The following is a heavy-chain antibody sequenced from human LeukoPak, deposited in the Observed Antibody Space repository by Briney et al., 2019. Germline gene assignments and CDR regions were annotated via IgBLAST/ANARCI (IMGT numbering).Heavy chain of an antibody. CDR3: ARGNFRRDGYNFDY. V-gene: IGHV3-33*01. D-gene: IGHD5-24*01. CDR2: IWYDGSNK. CDR1: GFIFSGYG. J-gene: IGHJ4*02. Sequence: GRSLRLSCVASGFIFSGYGMHWVRQAPGKGLEWVAVIWYDGSNKYYADSVKGRFTISRDNSKNTLYLQMNSLRAVDTAVFYCARGNFRRDGYNFDYWGQGTLVTVSS.